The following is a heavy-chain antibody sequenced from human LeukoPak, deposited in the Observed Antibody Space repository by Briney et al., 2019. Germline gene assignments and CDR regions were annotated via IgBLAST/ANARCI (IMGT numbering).Heavy chain of an antibody. J-gene: IGHJ6*02. D-gene: IGHD3-3*01. Sequence: PSQTLSLTCTVSGGSISSYYWSWIRQPAGKGLEWIGRIYTSGSTNYNPSLKSRVTMSVDTSKNQFSLKLSSVTAADTAVYYCARDGYYDFWSGLFGMDVWGQGTTVTVSS. CDR2: IYTSGST. CDR1: GGSISSYY. CDR3: ARDGYYDFWSGLFGMDV. V-gene: IGHV4-4*07.